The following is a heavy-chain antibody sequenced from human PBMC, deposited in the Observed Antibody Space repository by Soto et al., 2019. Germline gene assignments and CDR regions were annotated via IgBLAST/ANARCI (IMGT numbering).Heavy chain of an antibody. CDR3: ATYKDAGQAFDY. D-gene: IGHD3-10*01. V-gene: IGHV1-69*01. J-gene: IGHJ4*02. Sequence: QVQLVQSGAEVKKPGSWVKVSCKASEGTFTSYAITWVRQAPGQGLEWMGGIIPIFGTANYAQKFQGRVTITADESTSTAYMELSSLRSEDTAVYYCATYKDAGQAFDYWGQGTLVTVSS. CDR2: IIPIFGTA. CDR1: EGTFTSYA.